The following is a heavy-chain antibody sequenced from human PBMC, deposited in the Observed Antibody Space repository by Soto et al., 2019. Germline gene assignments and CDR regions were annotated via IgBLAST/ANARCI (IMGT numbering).Heavy chain of an antibody. D-gene: IGHD6-19*01. V-gene: IGHV3-53*01. Sequence: GGSLRLSCAASGFTVSSNYMSWVRQAPGKGLEWVSVIYSGGSTYYADSVKGRFTISRDNSKNTLYLQMNSLRAEDTAVYYCARDGVAGHYYYGMDVWGQGTTVTVS. CDR3: ARDGVAGHYYYGMDV. CDR2: IYSGGST. J-gene: IGHJ6*02. CDR1: GFTVSSNY.